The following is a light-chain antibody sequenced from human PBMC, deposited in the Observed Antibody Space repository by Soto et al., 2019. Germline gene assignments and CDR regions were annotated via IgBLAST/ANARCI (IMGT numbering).Light chain of an antibody. Sequence: QSVLTQPPSVSGAPGQRVTMSCTGSSSNIGAGYDVHWYQQLPGTAPKLLIYGNNNRPSGVPDRFSGSKSGTSASLAITGLQAEDEADYYCQSYDSRLSGWVFGGGTKVTVL. CDR3: QSYDSRLSGWV. CDR1: SSNIGAGYD. V-gene: IGLV1-40*01. J-gene: IGLJ3*02. CDR2: GNN.